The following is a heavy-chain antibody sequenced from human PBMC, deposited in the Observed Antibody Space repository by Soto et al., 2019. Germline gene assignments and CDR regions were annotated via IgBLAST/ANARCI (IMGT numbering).Heavy chain of an antibody. V-gene: IGHV3-74*01. CDR1: GFTFSSYW. CDR3: ARGEGDYVWGSYRSYYYGMDV. J-gene: IGHJ6*02. CDR2: INSDGSST. D-gene: IGHD3-16*02. Sequence: EVQLVESGGGLVQPGGSLRLSCAASGFTFSSYWMHWVRQAPGKGLVWVSRINSDGSSTSYADFVKGRFTISRDNAKNTLYLQMNSLRAEDTAVYYCARGEGDYVWGSYRSYYYGMDVWGQGTTVTVSS.